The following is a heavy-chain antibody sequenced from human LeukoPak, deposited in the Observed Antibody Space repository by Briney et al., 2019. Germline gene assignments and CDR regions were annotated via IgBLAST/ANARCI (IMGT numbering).Heavy chain of an antibody. Sequence: GGSLRLSCAASGFTFSSYAMSWVRQAPGKGLEWVSAISGSGDSTYYGDSVKGRFTISRDNSKNTLYLQMNSLRAEDTAVYYCAKAGYTGYYYYGMDVWGQGATVTVSS. CDR2: ISGSGDST. J-gene: IGHJ6*02. V-gene: IGHV3-23*01. CDR1: GFTFSSYA. CDR3: AKAGYTGYYYYGMDV. D-gene: IGHD6-13*01.